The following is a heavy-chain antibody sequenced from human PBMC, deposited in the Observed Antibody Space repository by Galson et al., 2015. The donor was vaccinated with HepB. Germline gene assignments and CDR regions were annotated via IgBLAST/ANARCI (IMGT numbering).Heavy chain of an antibody. D-gene: IGHD3-22*01. CDR3: ATVYYYDSSGYYRRMTQRGYFDL. CDR1: GYTLTELS. V-gene: IGHV1-24*01. CDR2: FDPEDGET. J-gene: IGHJ2*01. Sequence: SVKVSCKVSGYTLTELSMHWVRQAPGKGLEWMGGFDPEDGETIYAQKFQGRVTMTEDTSTDTAYMELSSLRSEDTAVYYCATVYYYDSSGYYRRMTQRGYFDLWGRGTLVTVSS.